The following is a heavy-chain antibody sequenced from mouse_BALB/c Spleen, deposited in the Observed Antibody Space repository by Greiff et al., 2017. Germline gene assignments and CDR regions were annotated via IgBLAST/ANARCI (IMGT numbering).Heavy chain of an antibody. Sequence: VQLKESGPELVKPGASVKMSCKASGYTFTSYVMHWVKQKPGQGLEWIGYINPYNDGTKYNEKFKGKATLTSDKSSSTAYMELSSLTSEDSAVYYCARVGGGNYYAMDYWGQGTSVTVSS. D-gene: IGHD2-1*01. V-gene: IGHV1-14*01. CDR3: ARVGGGNYYAMDY. CDR2: INPYNDGT. J-gene: IGHJ4*01. CDR1: GYTFTSYV.